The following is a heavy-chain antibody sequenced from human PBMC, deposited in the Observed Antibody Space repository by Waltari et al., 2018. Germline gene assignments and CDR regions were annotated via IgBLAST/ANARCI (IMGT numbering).Heavy chain of an antibody. V-gene: IGHV3-7*01. Sequence: EVQLVESGGGLVQPGGSLRLSCAASGFTFSRYWLSWVRQAPGKGLEWVANIKQDGSEKYYVDSVKGRFTISRDNAKNSLYLQMNSLRAEDTAVYYCARDSGAAGIFDYWGQGTLVTVSS. J-gene: IGHJ4*02. CDR3: ARDSGAAGIFDY. CDR2: IKQDGSEK. D-gene: IGHD6-13*01. CDR1: GFTFSRYW.